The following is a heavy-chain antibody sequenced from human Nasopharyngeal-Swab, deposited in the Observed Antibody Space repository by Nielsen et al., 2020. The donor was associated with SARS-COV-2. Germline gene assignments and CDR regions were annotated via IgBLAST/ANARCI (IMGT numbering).Heavy chain of an antibody. J-gene: IGHJ5*01. D-gene: IGHD3-3*01. Sequence: GESLKISCAASGFTFDDYAMSWVRQVPGKGLEWVANINWIGGSADYSDAVKGRFTISRDNAKNSLYLQMNSLRAEDTAIYHCARQTIYSFGWFDSWGQGNLVTVSS. CDR3: ARQTIYSFGWFDS. CDR2: INWIGGSA. V-gene: IGHV3-20*01. CDR1: GFTFDDYA.